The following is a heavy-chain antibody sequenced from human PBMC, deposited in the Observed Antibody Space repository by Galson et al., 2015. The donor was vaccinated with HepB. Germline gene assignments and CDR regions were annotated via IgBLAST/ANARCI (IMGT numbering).Heavy chain of an antibody. D-gene: IGHD5-24*01. J-gene: IGHJ6*02. V-gene: IGHV5-51*01. CDR1: GYSFPSYW. CDR2: IYPGDSDT. Sequence: QSGAEVKEPGESLKISCKGSGYSFPSYWIGWVRQMPGKGLEWMGIIYPGDSDTRYSPSFQGQVTISADKSISTAYLQWSSLKASDTAMYYCARHLLRDGYTHYYYYYGMDVWGQGTTVTVSS. CDR3: ARHLLRDGYTHYYYYYGMDV.